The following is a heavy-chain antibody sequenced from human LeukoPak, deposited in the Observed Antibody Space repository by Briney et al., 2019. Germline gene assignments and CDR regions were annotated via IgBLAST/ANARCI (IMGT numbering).Heavy chain of an antibody. CDR1: GFNFISYG. CDR2: ISDDGRSK. CDR3: AKDRGTIHYYDSSGIFDY. Sequence: GGSLRLSCAASGFNFISYGMQWVRQAPGKGREWVGVISDDGRSKDYADSVKGRFTISRDNSKDTLYLQMNSLRAEDTAVYYCAKDRGTIHYYDSSGIFDYWGQGTLVTVSS. D-gene: IGHD3-22*01. J-gene: IGHJ4*02. V-gene: IGHV3-30*18.